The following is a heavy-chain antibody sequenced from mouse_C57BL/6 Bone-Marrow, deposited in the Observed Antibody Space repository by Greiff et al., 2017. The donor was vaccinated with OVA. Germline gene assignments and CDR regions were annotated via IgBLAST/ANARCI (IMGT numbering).Heavy chain of an antibody. CDR3: AIITTVVGDY. Sequence: EVQLQESGPVLVKPGASVKMSCKASGYTFTDYYMNWVKQSHGKSLEWIGVINPYNGGTSYNQKFKGKATLTVDKSSSTAYMELNRLTSEDSAVYYCAIITTVVGDYWGQGTTLTVSS. V-gene: IGHV1-19*01. CDR2: INPYNGGT. J-gene: IGHJ2*01. CDR1: GYTFTDYY. D-gene: IGHD1-1*01.